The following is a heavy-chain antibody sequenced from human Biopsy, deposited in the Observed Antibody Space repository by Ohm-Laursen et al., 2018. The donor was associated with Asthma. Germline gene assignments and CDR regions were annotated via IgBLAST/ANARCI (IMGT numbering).Heavy chain of an antibody. Sequence: VKISCKSPGGTFNTYVIGWVRQAPGQGLEWMGGINSVFGTTTYPQKFQDRVTITADDSTSTVYMELSSLRSEGTAVYYCARKAGSCISRTCYSLDFWGQGALVTVSS. CDR2: INSVFGTT. CDR1: GGTFNTYV. J-gene: IGHJ4*02. V-gene: IGHV1-69*13. CDR3: ARKAGSCISRTCYSLDF. D-gene: IGHD2-2*01.